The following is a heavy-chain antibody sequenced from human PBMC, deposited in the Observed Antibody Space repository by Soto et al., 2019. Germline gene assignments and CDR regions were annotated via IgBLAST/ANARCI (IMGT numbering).Heavy chain of an antibody. Sequence: KPSETLSLTCTVSGGSISSSSYYWGWIRQPPGKGLEWIGSIYYSGSTYYNPSLKSRVTISVDTSKNQFSLKLSSVTAADTAVYYCARTPTANYYYYGMDVWGQGTTVTVSS. J-gene: IGHJ6*02. CDR2: IYYSGST. CDR1: GGSISSSSYY. V-gene: IGHV4-39*01. CDR3: ARTPTANYYYYGMDV.